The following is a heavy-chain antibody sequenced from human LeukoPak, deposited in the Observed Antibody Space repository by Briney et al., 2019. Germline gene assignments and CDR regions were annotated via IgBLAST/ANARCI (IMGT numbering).Heavy chain of an antibody. CDR2: MNPNSDNT. CDR1: GYSFTSYD. Sequence: ASVKASCKASGYSFTSYDINWVRQATGQGLEWMGWMNPNSDNTDYAQKFQGRVTMTRNTSISTAYMELSSLRSEDTAVYYCTRGAQGAVWGQGTLVTVSS. J-gene: IGHJ4*02. D-gene: IGHD3-16*01. V-gene: IGHV1-8*01. CDR3: TRGAQGAV.